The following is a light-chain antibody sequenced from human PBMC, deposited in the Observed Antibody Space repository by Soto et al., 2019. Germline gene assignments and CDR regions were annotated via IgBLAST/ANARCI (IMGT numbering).Light chain of an antibody. CDR1: QSVRSN. CDR2: AAS. Sequence: EIVMTQSPAALSVSPGERATLSCRAGQSVRSNLAWYQQKPGQAPRLLIYAASTRATGVPARFSGSGSGTEFTLTISSLQSEDFAVYYCQQYNNWLLYTFGQGTKLEIK. J-gene: IGKJ2*01. V-gene: IGKV3-15*01. CDR3: QQYNNWLLYT.